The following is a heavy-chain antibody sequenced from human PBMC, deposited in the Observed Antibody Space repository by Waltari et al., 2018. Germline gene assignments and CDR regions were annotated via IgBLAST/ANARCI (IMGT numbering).Heavy chain of an antibody. CDR2: IYHSGST. V-gene: IGHV4-38-2*02. J-gene: IGHJ4*02. Sequence: QVQLQESGPGLVKPSETLSLTCTVSGYSISSGYYWGWIRQPPGKGLEWIGSIYHSGSTYYTPSLKSRVTISVDTSKNQFSLKLSSVTAADTAVYYWARTTGWESRLSPGAAATLFDYWGQGTLVTVSS. CDR1: GYSISSGYY. CDR3: ARTTGWESRLSPGAAATLFDY. D-gene: IGHD1-26*01.